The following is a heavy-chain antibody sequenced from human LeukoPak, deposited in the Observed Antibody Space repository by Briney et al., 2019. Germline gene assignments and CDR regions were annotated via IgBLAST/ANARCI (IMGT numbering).Heavy chain of an antibody. J-gene: IGHJ6*03. CDR2: IGGSGDST. CDR3: ARKYCSGGSCSYYYYYMDV. CDR1: GFTFSSYG. D-gene: IGHD2-15*01. Sequence: GGSLRLSCAASGFTFSSYGMSWVRQAPGKVLEWVSAIGGSGDSTYYADSVKGRFTISRDNSKNTLFLQMNSLRAEDTAVYYCARKYCSGGSCSYYYYYMDVWGKGTTVTVSS. V-gene: IGHV3-23*01.